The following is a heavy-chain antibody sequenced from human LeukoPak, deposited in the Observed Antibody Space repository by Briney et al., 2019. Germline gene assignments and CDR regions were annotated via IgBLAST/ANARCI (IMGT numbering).Heavy chain of an antibody. D-gene: IGHD2-2*01. CDR1: GGSISNYH. Sequence: SETLSLTCTVSGGSISNYHWTWIRQSPGRGLEWIGYVWYTGSANYSPSLKRRVTISVDTSKNQLSLELTSLTAADTAVYYCARVTVVVPAAASLMFDYYYYMDVWGKGTTVTVSS. CDR3: ARVTVVVPAAASLMFDYYYYMDV. V-gene: IGHV4-59*08. J-gene: IGHJ6*03. CDR2: VWYTGSA.